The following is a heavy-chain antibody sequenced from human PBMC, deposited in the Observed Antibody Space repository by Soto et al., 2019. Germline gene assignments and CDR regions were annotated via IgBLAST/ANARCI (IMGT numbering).Heavy chain of an antibody. CDR2: INSDGTNT. Sequence: PVGSLRLSCVASGFTFTNYWMHWVRQAPGKGLVWVSYINSDGTNTNYADSVKGRFTISRDNAKNTLYLQMNSLRVVDTALYYCTRAGRYSYDSWLDPWGQGTLVTVSS. J-gene: IGHJ5*02. D-gene: IGHD5-18*01. CDR1: GFTFTNYW. CDR3: TRAGRYSYDSWLDP. V-gene: IGHV3-74*01.